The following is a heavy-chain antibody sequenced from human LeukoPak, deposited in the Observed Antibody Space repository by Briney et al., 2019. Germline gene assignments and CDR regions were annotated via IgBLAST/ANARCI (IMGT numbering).Heavy chain of an antibody. V-gene: IGHV3-33*06. CDR1: GFTFSSYA. D-gene: IGHD2-8*01. CDR2: IWAGGGAI. CDR3: AKAKHVMMVADSCEW. J-gene: IGHJ4*02. Sequence: GGSLRLSCATSGFTFSSYALSWVRQAPGKGLEWVAVIWAGGGAIKYADSVKGRFTISRDTSKDTFYLEMYSLRAEDSAIYYCAKAKHVMMVADSCEWWGQGTLVTVSS.